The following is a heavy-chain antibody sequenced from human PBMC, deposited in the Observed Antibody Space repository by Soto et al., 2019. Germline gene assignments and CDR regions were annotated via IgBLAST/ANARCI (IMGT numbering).Heavy chain of an antibody. CDR3: TTLDAKYSNYAYYYYYYYMDV. CDR1: GFTFSNAW. CDR2: IKSKTDGGTT. Sequence: PGGSLRLSCAASGFTFSNAWMNWVRQAPGKGLEWVGRIKSKTDGGTTDYAAPVTGRFTISRDDSKNTLYLQMNSLKTEDTAVYYCTTLDAKYSNYAYYYYYYYMDVWGKGTTVTVSS. V-gene: IGHV3-15*07. D-gene: IGHD4-4*01. J-gene: IGHJ6*03.